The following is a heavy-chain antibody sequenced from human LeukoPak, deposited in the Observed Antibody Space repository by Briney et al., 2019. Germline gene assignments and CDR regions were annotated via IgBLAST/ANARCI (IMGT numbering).Heavy chain of an antibody. D-gene: IGHD3-9*01. Sequence: GGSLRLSCAASGFTFSSYDMHWVRQATGKGLEWVSAIGTAGDTYYPGSVKGRFTISRENAKNSLYLQMNSLRAGDTAVYYCARDTIRYQAGYYYYGMDVWGQGTTVTVSS. CDR1: GFTFSSYD. CDR2: IGTAGDT. J-gene: IGHJ6*02. V-gene: IGHV3-13*01. CDR3: ARDTIRYQAGYYYYGMDV.